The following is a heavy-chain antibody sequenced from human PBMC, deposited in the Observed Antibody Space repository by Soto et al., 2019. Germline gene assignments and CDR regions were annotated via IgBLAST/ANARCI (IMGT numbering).Heavy chain of an antibody. D-gene: IGHD2-15*01. CDR2: ISGSGGST. Sequence: EVQLLESGGGLVQPGGSLRLSCAASGFTFSSYAMSWVRQAPGKGLEWVSAISGSGGSTYYADSVKGRFTISRDNSKNTLYLQMNSLRAEDTAVYYCAKSSYCSGGSCPRVDWFDPWGQGTLVTVSS. J-gene: IGHJ5*02. V-gene: IGHV3-23*01. CDR1: GFTFSSYA. CDR3: AKSSYCSGGSCPRVDWFDP.